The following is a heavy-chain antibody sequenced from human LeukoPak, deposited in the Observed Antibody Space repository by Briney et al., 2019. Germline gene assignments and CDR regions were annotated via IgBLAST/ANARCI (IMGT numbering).Heavy chain of an antibody. CDR3: ARDPIVQAGYYYGMDV. V-gene: IGHV1-2*02. CDR2: INPDSGGR. Sequence: ASVKVSCKASGYTFTGYYLHWVRQAPGQGLVWMGWINPDSGGRNYAQKFKGRVTMTRDTSITTAYMELSGLRSDDTAVYYCARDPIVQAGYYYGMDVWGQGTTVTVSS. CDR1: GYTFTGYY. J-gene: IGHJ6*02. D-gene: IGHD2/OR15-2a*01.